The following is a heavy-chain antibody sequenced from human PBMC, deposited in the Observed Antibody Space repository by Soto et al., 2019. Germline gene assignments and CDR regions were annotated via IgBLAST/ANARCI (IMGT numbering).Heavy chain of an antibody. Sequence: GGSLRLSCASSGFTFSSYSMNLVRQAPGKGLEWVSAISGSGDSTYYADSVKGRFTISRDNSKNTLYLQMNSLRAEDTAVFYCASRAVPGAIYYFDYWGQGTLVTVSS. V-gene: IGHV3-23*01. D-gene: IGHD2-2*02. CDR3: ASRAVPGAIYYFDY. CDR1: GFTFSSYS. J-gene: IGHJ4*02. CDR2: ISGSGDST.